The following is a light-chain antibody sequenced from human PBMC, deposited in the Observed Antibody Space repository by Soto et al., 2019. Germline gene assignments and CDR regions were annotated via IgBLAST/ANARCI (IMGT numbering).Light chain of an antibody. CDR3: QQRSNWRPVIT. Sequence: DILLTQSPATLSLSPGERATLSCRASQSFSGYLAWYQQKPGQAPRLLIYDASKRATGIPARFSGRGSGTDVALPISSLEPEDFAVYYCQQRSNWRPVITFGQGTRLEIK. CDR2: DAS. J-gene: IGKJ5*01. V-gene: IGKV3-11*01. CDR1: QSFSGY.